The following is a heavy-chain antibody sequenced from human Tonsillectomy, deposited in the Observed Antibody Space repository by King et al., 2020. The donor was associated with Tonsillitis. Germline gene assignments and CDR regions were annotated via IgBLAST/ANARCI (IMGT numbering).Heavy chain of an antibody. V-gene: IGHV3-20*04. CDR1: GFTFDDHG. Sequence: VQLVESGGGVLRPGGSLRLSCAASGFTFDDHGMSWVRQAPGKGLEWVSGINWKGGSTGYAESVKGRFTISRDNAKNSLYLQMNSLRADDTAFYYCARGRGWPWGQGTLVTVSS. J-gene: IGHJ5*02. CDR3: ARGRGWP. CDR2: INWKGGST.